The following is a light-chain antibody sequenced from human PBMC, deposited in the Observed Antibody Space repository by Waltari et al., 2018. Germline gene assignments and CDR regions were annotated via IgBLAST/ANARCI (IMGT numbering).Light chain of an antibody. CDR2: DTS. Sequence: EVVMTQSPVTLSVSPGERATLSCRASQSVTSNLAWYQQKAGQPPRPLIYDTSTRVTGVPARFSGSGSGTEFTLTISSLQSEDSAVYYCQQYNDWPPYTFGQGTKLEIK. CDR1: QSVTSN. CDR3: QQYNDWPPYT. J-gene: IGKJ2*01. V-gene: IGKV3-15*01.